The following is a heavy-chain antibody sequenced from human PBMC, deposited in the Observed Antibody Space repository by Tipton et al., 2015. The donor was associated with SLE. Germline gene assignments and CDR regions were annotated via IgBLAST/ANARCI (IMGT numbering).Heavy chain of an antibody. Sequence: QLVQSGGGLVQPGGSLRLSCAASGFTFSSYWMSWVRQAPGKGLEWVANIKQDGSEKYYVDSVKGRFTISRDNAKNSLYLQMNSLRAEDTAVYYCARELRLGRGGAFDYWGQGPLVTVSS. J-gene: IGHJ4*02. V-gene: IGHV3-7*05. CDR3: ARELRLGRGGAFDY. D-gene: IGHD3-16*01. CDR1: GFTFSSYW. CDR2: IKQDGSEK.